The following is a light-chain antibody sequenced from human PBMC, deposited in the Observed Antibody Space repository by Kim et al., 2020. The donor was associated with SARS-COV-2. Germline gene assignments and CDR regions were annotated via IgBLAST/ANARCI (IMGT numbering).Light chain of an antibody. Sequence: EIVLTQSPGTLSLSPGERAALSCRTSQSLSNNYLAWYQQRHGQAPRLLIYGVSKRATGVPDRFSGSGSGTDFTLTISRLEPEDFVMYYCQYYGGSLYTFVQGTKLEI. CDR2: GVS. J-gene: IGKJ2*01. V-gene: IGKV3-20*01. CDR3: QYYGGSLYT. CDR1: QSLSNNY.